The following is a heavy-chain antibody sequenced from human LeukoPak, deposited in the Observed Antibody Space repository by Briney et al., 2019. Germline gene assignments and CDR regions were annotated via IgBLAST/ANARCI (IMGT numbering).Heavy chain of an antibody. CDR3: ARGGLIPLANKPLCSFYI. Sequence: SQTLSLTCAISGDSVSSNSAAWNWIRQSPSRGLEWLGRTYYRSKWYNDYAVSVKSRITINPDTSKNQFSLQLNSVTPEDTAVYFRARGGLIPLANKPLCSFYIWGQGKMVSVSS. CDR2: TYYRSKWYN. V-gene: IGHV6-1*01. CDR1: GDSVSSNSAA. J-gene: IGHJ3*02. D-gene: IGHD3/OR15-3a*01.